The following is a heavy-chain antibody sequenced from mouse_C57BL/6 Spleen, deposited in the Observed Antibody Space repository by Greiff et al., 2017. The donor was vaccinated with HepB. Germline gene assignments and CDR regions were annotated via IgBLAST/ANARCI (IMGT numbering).Heavy chain of an antibody. CDR2: IYPGSGST. CDR3: ARGGYYGTKSYFDY. V-gene: IGHV1-55*01. Sequence: QVQLQQPGAELVKPGASVKMSCKASGYTFTSYWITWVKQRPGQGLEWIGDIYPGSGSTNDNEKFKSKATLTVDTSSSTAYMQLRSLTSEDSAVYYCARGGYYGTKSYFDYWGQGTTLTVSS. CDR1: GYTFTSYW. D-gene: IGHD1-1*01. J-gene: IGHJ2*01.